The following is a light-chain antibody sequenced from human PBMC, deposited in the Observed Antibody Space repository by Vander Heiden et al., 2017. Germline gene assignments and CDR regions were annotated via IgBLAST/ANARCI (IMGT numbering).Light chain of an antibody. CDR2: DAS. V-gene: IGKV3-11*01. Sequence: EIVLTQSPATLSLSPGERATLSCRASQSVSSYLVWYQQKPGQAPSLLIYDASNRATGIPARFSGSGSGTDFTLTISSLEPEDFAVYYCQRRSSWPLTFGGRTKVEIK. J-gene: IGKJ4*01. CDR3: QRRSSWPLT. CDR1: QSVSSY.